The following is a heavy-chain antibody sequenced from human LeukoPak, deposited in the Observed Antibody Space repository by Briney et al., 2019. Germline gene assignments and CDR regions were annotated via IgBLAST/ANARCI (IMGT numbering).Heavy chain of an antibody. CDR1: GFTFSNYA. V-gene: IGHV3-23*01. Sequence: GGSLRLSCAASGFTFSNYAMSWVRQAPGKGLEWVSVISGRGGSAHYADSVKGRFTISRDNSKNTLYLQMNSLRDEDTAVYYCAKDYYESSGSSLHFDYWGQGTLVTVSS. J-gene: IGHJ4*02. D-gene: IGHD3-22*01. CDR3: AKDYYESSGSSLHFDY. CDR2: ISGRGGSA.